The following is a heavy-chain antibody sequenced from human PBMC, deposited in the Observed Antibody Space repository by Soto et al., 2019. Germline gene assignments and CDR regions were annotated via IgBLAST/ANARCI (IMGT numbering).Heavy chain of an antibody. CDR2: IIPILGIA. Sequence: ASVKVSCKASGGTFSSYTISWVRQAPGQGLEWMGRIIPILGIANYAQKFQGRVTITADKSTSTAYMELSSLRSEDTAVYYCASLALSSRWELFDYWGQGTLVTVSS. J-gene: IGHJ4*02. CDR3: ASLALSSRWELFDY. D-gene: IGHD6-13*01. V-gene: IGHV1-69*02. CDR1: GGTFSSYT.